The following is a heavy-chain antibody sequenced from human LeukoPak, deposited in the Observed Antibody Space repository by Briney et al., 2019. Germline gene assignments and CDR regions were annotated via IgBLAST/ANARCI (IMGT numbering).Heavy chain of an antibody. J-gene: IGHJ4*02. D-gene: IGHD5-12*01. Sequence: GGSLRLSCVASGFTFSSYGMHWVRQAPGKGLEWVAVISYDGSNKYYADSVKGRFTISRDNSKNTLYLQMNSLRTEDTAVYYCAKDWGYSGYWFDYWGQGTLVTVSS. V-gene: IGHV3-30*18. CDR3: AKDWGYSGYWFDY. CDR2: ISYDGSNK. CDR1: GFTFSSYG.